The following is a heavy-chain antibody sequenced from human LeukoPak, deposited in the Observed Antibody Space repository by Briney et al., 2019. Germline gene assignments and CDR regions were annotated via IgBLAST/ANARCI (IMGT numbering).Heavy chain of an antibody. Sequence: SETLSLTCAVYGGSFSGYYWSWIRQPPGKGLEWIGEINHSGSTNYNPSLKSRVTISVDTTKKQFSLKLSSVPAADTAVYYCARGLRRSKADAFDISGQGTMVTVSS. V-gene: IGHV4-34*01. CDR2: INHSGST. J-gene: IGHJ3*02. CDR1: GGSFSGYY. CDR3: ARGLRRSKADAFDI. D-gene: IGHD6-6*01.